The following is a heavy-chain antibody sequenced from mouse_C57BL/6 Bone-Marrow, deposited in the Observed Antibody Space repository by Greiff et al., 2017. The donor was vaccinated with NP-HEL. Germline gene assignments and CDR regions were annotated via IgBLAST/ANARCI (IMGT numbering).Heavy chain of an antibody. CDR2: INPYNGGT. CDR1: GYTFTDYY. CDR3: ARSGYDYDPL. V-gene: IGHV1-19*01. Sequence: VHVKQSGPVLVKPGASVKMSCKASGYTFTDYYMNWVKQSHGKSLEWIGVINPYNGGTSYNQKFKGKATLTVDKSSSTAYMELNSLTSEDSAVYYCARSGYDYDPLWGQGTTLTVSS. J-gene: IGHJ2*01. D-gene: IGHD2-4*01.